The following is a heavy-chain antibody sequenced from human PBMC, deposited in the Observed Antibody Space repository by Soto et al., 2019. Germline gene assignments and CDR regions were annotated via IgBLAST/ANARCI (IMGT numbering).Heavy chain of an antibody. V-gene: IGHV3-33*01. Sequence: GESLKISCAASGFTFSSYGMHWVRQAPGKGLEWVAVIWYDGSNKYYADSVKGRFTISRDNSKNTLYLQMNSLRAEDTAVYYCARDAYYYDWLAYWGQGTLVTVSS. J-gene: IGHJ4*02. CDR3: ARDAYYYDWLAY. D-gene: IGHD3-22*01. CDR2: IWYDGSNK. CDR1: GFTFSSYG.